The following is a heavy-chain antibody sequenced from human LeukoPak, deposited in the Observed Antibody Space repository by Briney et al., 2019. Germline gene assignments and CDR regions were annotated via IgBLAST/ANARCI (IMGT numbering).Heavy chain of an antibody. Sequence: GGSLTLSCAASGFTFSSYALHWVRQAPGKGLEWVAVISYEDGSNKYYADSVKGRFTISRDNSKNTQYLQMNSLRTEDTAVDYCARGSGGTTPYNFDCWGRGALVTVSS. CDR1: GFTFSSYA. J-gene: IGHJ4*02. V-gene: IGHV3-30*04. CDR2: ISYEDGSNK. CDR3: ARGSGGTTPYNFDC. D-gene: IGHD4-11*01.